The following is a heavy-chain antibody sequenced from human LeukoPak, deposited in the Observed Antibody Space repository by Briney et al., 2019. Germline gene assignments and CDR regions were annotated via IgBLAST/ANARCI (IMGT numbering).Heavy chain of an antibody. V-gene: IGHV3-7*01. CDR2: IKQDGSAK. J-gene: IGHJ4*02. CDR3: ARDKVVGATHFDY. Sequence: PGGSLRLSCAASGFTFNSFAMRWVRQAPGKGLEWVANIKQDGSAKNYVDSVKGRFTISRDNAKNLLYLQMNSLRAEDTAVYYCARDKVVGATHFDYWGQGTLVTVSS. CDR1: GFTFNSFA. D-gene: IGHD1-26*01.